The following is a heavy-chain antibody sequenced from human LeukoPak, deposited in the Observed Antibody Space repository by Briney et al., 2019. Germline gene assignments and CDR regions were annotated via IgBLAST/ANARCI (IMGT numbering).Heavy chain of an antibody. CDR1: GGSFSGYY. CDR3: AREAYSYGLLGLDY. J-gene: IGHJ4*02. V-gene: IGHV4-34*01. CDR2: INHSGST. D-gene: IGHD5-18*01. Sequence: KASETLSLTCAVYGGSFSGYYWSWIRQPPGKGLGWIGEINHSGSTNYNPSLKSRVTISVDTSKNQFSLKLSSVTAADTAVYYCAREAYSYGLLGLDYWGQGTLVTVSS.